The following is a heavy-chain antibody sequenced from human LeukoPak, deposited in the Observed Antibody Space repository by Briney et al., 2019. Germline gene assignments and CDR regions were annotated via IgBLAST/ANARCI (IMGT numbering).Heavy chain of an antibody. V-gene: IGHV1-2*02. Sequence: ASVKVSCKASGYTFTGYYMHWVRQAPGQGLEWMGWINPNTGGTNYVQKFQGRFTMTRDTSINTAYMELSRLRSDDTAVYYCARGGAGSGYGFDYWGQGTLVTASS. CDR2: INPNTGGT. CDR1: GYTFTGYY. D-gene: IGHD5-12*01. J-gene: IGHJ4*02. CDR3: ARGGAGSGYGFDY.